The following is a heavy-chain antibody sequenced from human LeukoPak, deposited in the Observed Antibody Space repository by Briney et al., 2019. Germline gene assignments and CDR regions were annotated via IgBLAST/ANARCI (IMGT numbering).Heavy chain of an antibody. D-gene: IGHD3-22*01. Sequence: GASVKVSCKASGGTFISYAISWVRQAPGQGLEWMGGIIPIFGTANYAQKFQGRVTITADESTSTAYMELSSLRSEDTAVYYCASYDSSGLESPAEYFQHWGQGTLVTVSS. CDR3: ASYDSSGLESPAEYFQH. CDR1: GGTFISYA. V-gene: IGHV1-69*13. CDR2: IIPIFGTA. J-gene: IGHJ1*01.